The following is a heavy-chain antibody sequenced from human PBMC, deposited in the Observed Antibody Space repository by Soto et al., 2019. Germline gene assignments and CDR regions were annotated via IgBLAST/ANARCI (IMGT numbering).Heavy chain of an antibody. V-gene: IGHV5-10-1*01. J-gene: IGHJ6*02. CDR2: IDPSDSYT. CDR3: ARPHREYYYYGMDV. Sequence: GESLKISCKGSGYSFTSYWISWVRQMPGKGLEWMGRIDPSDSYTNYSPSFQGHVNISADKSISTAYLQWSSLKASDTAMYYCARPHREYYYYGMDVWGQGTTVTVSS. CDR1: GYSFTSYW.